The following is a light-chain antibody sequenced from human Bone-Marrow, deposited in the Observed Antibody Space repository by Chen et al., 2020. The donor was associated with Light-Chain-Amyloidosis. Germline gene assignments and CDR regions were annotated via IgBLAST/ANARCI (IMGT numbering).Light chain of an antibody. CDR1: QTISSNY. Sequence: EIVLTQSPGTLPLSPGEGANLSCRASQTISSNYLTWYQQKFGQAPRLLIYGSSSRATGIPVRFTGSGSGTDFTLTINRLEPEDFAMYYCQQYGTSPLTFGGGTKVEIK. CDR3: QQYGTSPLT. V-gene: IGKV3-20*01. J-gene: IGKJ4*01. CDR2: GSS.